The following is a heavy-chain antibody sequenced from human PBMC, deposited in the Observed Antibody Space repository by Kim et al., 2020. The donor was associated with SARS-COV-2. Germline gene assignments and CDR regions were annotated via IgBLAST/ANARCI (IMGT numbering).Heavy chain of an antibody. J-gene: IGHJ5*01. D-gene: IGHD2-21*02. CDR1: GYTFTNFG. CDR3: ARDFPYCGGDCDS. Sequence: ASVKVSCKASGYTFTNFGVDWVRQALGQGLEWLGWINTDTGNPTYAQGFTGRFVFSLDTSVSTAFLQITSLKTEDTAIYYCARDFPYCGGDCDS. CDR2: INTDTGNP. V-gene: IGHV7-4-1*02.